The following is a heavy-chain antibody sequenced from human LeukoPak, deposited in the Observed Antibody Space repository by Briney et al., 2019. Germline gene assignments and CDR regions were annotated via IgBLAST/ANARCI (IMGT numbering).Heavy chain of an antibody. J-gene: IGHJ4*02. CDR1: GFTFSSYV. V-gene: IGHV3-23*01. CDR2: ISDNGGST. CDR3: AKNGKYYDILTGYYLDDY. D-gene: IGHD3-9*01. Sequence: PGGSLRLSCAASGFTFSSYVMSWVRQAPGKGLEWASSISDNGGSTYYADSVKGRFTISRDNSKNTLYLQMNSLRAEDTAVYYCAKNGKYYDILTGYYLDDYWGQGALVTVSS.